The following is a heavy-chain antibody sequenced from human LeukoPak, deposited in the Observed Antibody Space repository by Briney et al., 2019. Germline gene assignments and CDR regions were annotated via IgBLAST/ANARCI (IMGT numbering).Heavy chain of an antibody. Sequence: PGGSLRLSCAASGFTFSSYWMHWVRQDPGKGLVWVSHINNDGSITNYADSVKGRFTISRDNAKNTLYLQMNSLRAEDTAVYYCANRDIVMVITTGSAAQYWGQGTLVTVSS. J-gene: IGHJ4*02. D-gene: IGHD3-22*01. CDR1: GFTFSSYW. V-gene: IGHV3-74*01. CDR2: INNDGSIT. CDR3: ANRDIVMVITTGSAAQY.